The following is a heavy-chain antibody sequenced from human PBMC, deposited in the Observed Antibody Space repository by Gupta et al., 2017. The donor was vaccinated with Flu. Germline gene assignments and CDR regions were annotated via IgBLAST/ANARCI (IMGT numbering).Heavy chain of an antibody. Sequence: EVHLVESGGGLVQPGGSLSLTCVLSGLRLRASHMNWIRQVPGKGPEWISYIGSGGNTDYADSVRGRFTISRDNARDSVFLQMNSLRDEDTALYYCARDLDWAFIFWGQGVLVTVSS. J-gene: IGHJ4*02. CDR2: IGSGGNT. V-gene: IGHV3-48*02. CDR3: ARDLDWAFIF. CDR1: GLRLRASH. D-gene: IGHD2-21*01.